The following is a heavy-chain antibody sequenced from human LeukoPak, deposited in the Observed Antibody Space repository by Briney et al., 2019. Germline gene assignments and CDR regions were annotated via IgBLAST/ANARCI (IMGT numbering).Heavy chain of an antibody. V-gene: IGHV3-9*03. CDR1: GFTFDDYA. D-gene: IGHD2-2*01. CDR3: AKDNGDQLHCSSTSCYPFDY. J-gene: IGHJ4*02. CDR2: ISWNSGSI. Sequence: GGSLRLSCAAPGFTFDDYAMHWVRQAPGKGLEWVSGISWNSGSIGYADSVKGRFTISRDNAKNSLYLQMNSLRAEDMALYYCAKDNGDQLHCSSTSCYPFDYWGQGTLVTVSS.